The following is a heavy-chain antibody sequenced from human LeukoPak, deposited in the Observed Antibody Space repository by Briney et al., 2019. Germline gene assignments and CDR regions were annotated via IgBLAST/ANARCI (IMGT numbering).Heavy chain of an antibody. CDR2: MNPNSGNT. V-gene: IGHV1-8*01. CDR3: ARGSSDYGDYQVDY. D-gene: IGHD4-17*01. Sequence: GASVKVSCKASGYTFTSYDINWVRQATGQGLEWMGWMNPNSGNTGYAQKFQGRVTMTRNTSISTAYMELSSLRSEDTAVYYCARGSSDYGDYQVDYWGQGTLVTVSS. CDR1: GYTFTSYD. J-gene: IGHJ4*02.